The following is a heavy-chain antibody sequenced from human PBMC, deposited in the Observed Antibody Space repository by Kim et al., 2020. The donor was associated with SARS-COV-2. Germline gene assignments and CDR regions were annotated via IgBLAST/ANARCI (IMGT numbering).Heavy chain of an antibody. J-gene: IGHJ1*01. CDR1: GFTFSDYY. V-gene: IGHV3-11*01. D-gene: IGHD6-19*01. CDR3: ARFSLRDGYSSGWFQH. CDR2: ISSSGSTI. Sequence: GGSLRLSCAASGFTFSDYYMSWIRQAPGKGLEWVSYISSSGSTIYYADSVKGRFTISRDNAKNSLYLQMNSLRAEDTAVYYCARFSLRDGYSSGWFQHWGQGTLVTVSS.